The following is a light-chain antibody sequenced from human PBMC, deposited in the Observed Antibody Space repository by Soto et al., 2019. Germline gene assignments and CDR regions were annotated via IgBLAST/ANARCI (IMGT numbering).Light chain of an antibody. Sequence: EIVLTQSPGTLSLSPGDRATLSCRASQSLSVSYIAWYQQRPGQAPRLLIYGTSTRATGIPDRFSGSGSGTDFTLAISRLEPEDFAVYYCHQLRDYPQTFGQGTTVEI. V-gene: IGKV3-20*01. CDR3: HQLRDYPQT. J-gene: IGKJ1*01. CDR2: GTS. CDR1: QSLSVSY.